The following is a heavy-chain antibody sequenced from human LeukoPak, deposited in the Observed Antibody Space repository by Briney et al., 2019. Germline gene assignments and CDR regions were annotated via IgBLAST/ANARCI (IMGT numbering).Heavy chain of an antibody. CDR2: TYYRSKWHN. J-gene: IGHJ4*02. CDR3: ARHRVGGTAMGFLYFDY. Sequence: SQTLSLTCAISGDRVSSNSVAWNWIRQSPSRGLEWLGRTYYRSKWHNDYAVSVKSRITINPDTSKNQFSLKLSSVTAADTAVYYCARHRVGGTAMGFLYFDYWGQGTLVTVSS. CDR1: GDRVSSNSVA. D-gene: IGHD5-18*01. V-gene: IGHV6-1*01.